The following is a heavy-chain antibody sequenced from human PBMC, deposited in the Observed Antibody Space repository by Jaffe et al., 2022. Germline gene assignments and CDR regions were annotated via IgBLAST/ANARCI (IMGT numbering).Heavy chain of an antibody. J-gene: IGHJ4*02. CDR2: IYYSGST. D-gene: IGHD6-6*01. CDR3: ARSIAARPPGY. Sequence: QVQLQESGPGLVKPSETLSLTCTVSGGSVSSGSYYWSWIRQPPGKGLEWIGYIYYSGSTNYNPSLKSRVTISVDTSKNQFSLKLSSVTAADTAVYYCARSIAARPPGYWGQGTLVTVSS. CDR1: GGSVSSGSYY. V-gene: IGHV4-61*01.